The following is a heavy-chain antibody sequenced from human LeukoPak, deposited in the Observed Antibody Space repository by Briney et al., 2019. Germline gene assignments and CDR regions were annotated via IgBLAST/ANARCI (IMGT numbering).Heavy chain of an antibody. V-gene: IGHV1-2*02. CDR2: INPSSGGT. J-gene: IGHJ6*04. Sequence: ASVKVSCKASGYTFTGYYMHWVRQAPGQGLEWMGWINPSSGGTNYAQKFQGRVTMTRDTSISTAYMELSRLRSDDTAVYYCARAPGYGGNSREDVWGKGTTVTVSS. CDR3: ARAPGYGGNSREDV. D-gene: IGHD4-23*01. CDR1: GYTFTGYY.